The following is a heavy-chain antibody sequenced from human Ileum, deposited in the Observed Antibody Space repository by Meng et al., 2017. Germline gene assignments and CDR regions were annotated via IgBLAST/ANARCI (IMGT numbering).Heavy chain of an antibody. V-gene: IGHV1-24*01. CDR1: VYTLTELS. D-gene: IGHD3-22*01. Sequence: ASVKVSCKVSVYTLTELSMHWVRQAPGKGLEWMGGFDPEDGETIYAQKFQGRVTMTEDTSTDTAYMELSSLRSDDTAVYYCATENYYYDSSGYYYLDYWGQGTLVTVSS. J-gene: IGHJ4*02. CDR2: FDPEDGET. CDR3: ATENYYYDSSGYYYLDY.